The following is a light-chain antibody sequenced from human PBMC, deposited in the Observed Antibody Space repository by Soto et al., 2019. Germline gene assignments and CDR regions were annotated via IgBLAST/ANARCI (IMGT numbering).Light chain of an antibody. J-gene: IGKJ1*01. V-gene: IGKV1-27*01. CDR1: QGLSNY. Sequence: DIQMTQSPSSLSASVGDRVTITCRASQGLSNYLAWYQQKPGKVPKLLIYAASTLELGVPSRFSGSGSGTDFTLTISSLQPEDVATYYCQKYNSSPWTFGQGTKVEI. CDR2: AAS. CDR3: QKYNSSPWT.